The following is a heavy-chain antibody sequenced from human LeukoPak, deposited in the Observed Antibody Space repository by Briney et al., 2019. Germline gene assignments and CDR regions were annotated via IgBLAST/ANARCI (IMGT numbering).Heavy chain of an antibody. CDR3: GNSPVAGTGIDP. Sequence: ASVKVSCKASGYTFSGYYINWVRQAPGQGLEWMGWITPNSGGTNYAQKFQGRVTMTTDTSISTAYMELSRLRSDDTAVYYCGNSPVAGTGIDPWGQGTLVTVSS. J-gene: IGHJ5*02. CDR1: GYTFSGYY. CDR2: ITPNSGGT. D-gene: IGHD6-19*01. V-gene: IGHV1-2*02.